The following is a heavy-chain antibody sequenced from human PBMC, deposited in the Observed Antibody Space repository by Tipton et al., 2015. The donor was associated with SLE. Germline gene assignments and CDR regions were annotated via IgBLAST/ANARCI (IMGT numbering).Heavy chain of an antibody. CDR2: IDDSGST. CDR3: ARNECADNNNWFDP. V-gene: IGHV4-59*01. Sequence: TLSLTCTVSGGSISDYYWSWIRQPPGKGLEWIGYIDDSGSTNYNPSLKNRVTISVDTSKNQFSLKVNSVTAADTAVYSCARNECADNNNWFDPWGQGILVIVSS. D-gene: IGHD2/OR15-2a*01. J-gene: IGHJ5*02. CDR1: GGSISDYY.